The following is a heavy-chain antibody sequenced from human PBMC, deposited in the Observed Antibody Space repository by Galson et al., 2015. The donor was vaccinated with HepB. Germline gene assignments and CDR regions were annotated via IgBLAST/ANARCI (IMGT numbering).Heavy chain of an antibody. CDR2: ISYDGSNK. D-gene: IGHD2-2*01. CDR1: GFTFSSYA. J-gene: IGHJ6*02. Sequence: SLRLSCAASGFTFSSYAMHWVRQAPGKGLEWVAVISYDGSNKYYADSVKGRFTISRDNSKNTLYLQMNSLRAEDTAVYYCARGAVVVHYGMDVWGQGTTVTVSS. V-gene: IGHV3-30*04. CDR3: ARGAVVVHYGMDV.